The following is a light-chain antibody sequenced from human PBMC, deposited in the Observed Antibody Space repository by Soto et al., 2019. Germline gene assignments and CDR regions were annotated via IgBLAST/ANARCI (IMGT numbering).Light chain of an antibody. J-gene: IGKJ1*01. CDR1: QSVAKNY. CDR3: HQYAASPQT. CDR2: GAS. V-gene: IGKV3-20*01. Sequence: EIVLTQSPGTLSLSPGERATLSCRASQSVAKNYLAWYQQEAGQAPRLLIYGASSRATGIPDRFSGSGSGTDFTLTISRLEPEDFVVYYCHQYAASPQTFGQGTKVEIK.